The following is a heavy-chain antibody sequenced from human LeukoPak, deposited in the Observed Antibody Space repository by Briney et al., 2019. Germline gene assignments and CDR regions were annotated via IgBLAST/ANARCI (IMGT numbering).Heavy chain of an antibody. J-gene: IGHJ4*02. V-gene: IGHV1-2*02. D-gene: IGHD1-26*01. Sequence: ASVTVSFMASGYTFTGYYINWVRQAPGQGLEWMGRINSNSGGTDYAQKFQGRFTMTRDTSISTAYMELSRLTSDDTAVYYCGRDQGAYWGQGTLVTVSS. CDR1: GYTFTGYY. CDR3: GRDQGAY. CDR2: INSNSGGT.